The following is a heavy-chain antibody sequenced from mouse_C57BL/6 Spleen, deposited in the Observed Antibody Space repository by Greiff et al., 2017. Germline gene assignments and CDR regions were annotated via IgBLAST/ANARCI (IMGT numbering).Heavy chain of an antibody. CDR1: GYTFTSYW. V-gene: IGHV1-50*01. D-gene: IGHD1-1*02. CDR2: IDPSDSYT. J-gene: IGHJ3*01. Sequence: QVQLQQPGAELVKPGASVKLSCKASGYTFTSYWMQWVKQRPGQGLEWIGEIDPSDSYTNYNQKFKGKATLTVNTSSSQAYMQLSSLTSADSAGYYCARVGRFAYWGQGTLVTVFA. CDR3: ARVGRFAY.